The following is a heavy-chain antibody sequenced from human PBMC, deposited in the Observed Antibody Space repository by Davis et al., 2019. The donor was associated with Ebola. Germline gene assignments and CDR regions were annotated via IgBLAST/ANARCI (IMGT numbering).Heavy chain of an antibody. CDR2: IIPILGIA. V-gene: IGHV1-69*10. CDR1: GYTFTGYY. D-gene: IGHD5-12*01. CDR3: ARGGLRRSWYFDL. Sequence: SVKVSCKASGYTFTGYYMHWVRQAPGQGLEWMGGIIPILGIANYAQKFQGRVTITADKSTSTAYMELSSLRSEDTAVYYCARGGLRRSWYFDLWGRGTLVTVSS. J-gene: IGHJ2*01.